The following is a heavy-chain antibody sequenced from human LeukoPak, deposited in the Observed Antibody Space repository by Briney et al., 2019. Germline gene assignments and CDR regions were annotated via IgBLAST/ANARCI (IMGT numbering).Heavy chain of an antibody. V-gene: IGHV5-51*01. J-gene: IGHJ3*02. CDR3: ARKDGSGRGNNDAFDI. Sequence: GESLQISCKGSGYSFTSYWIGWVRQMPGKGLEWMGIIYPGDSDTRYSPSFQGQVTISADKSISTAYLQWSSLKASDTAMYYCARKDGSGRGNNDAFDIWGQGTMVTVSS. CDR2: IYPGDSDT. CDR1: GYSFTSYW. D-gene: IGHD3-10*01.